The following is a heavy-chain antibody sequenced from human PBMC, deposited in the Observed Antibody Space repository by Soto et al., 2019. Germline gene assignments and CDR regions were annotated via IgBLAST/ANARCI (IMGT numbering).Heavy chain of an antibody. CDR1: GGSVSSGSYY. CDR3: ARATYYYDSSGYYWDPRIAHYYYYGMDV. Sequence: SETLSLTCTVSGGSVSSGSYYWSWIRQPPGKGLEWIGYIYYSGSTNYNPSLKSRVTISVDTSKNQFSLKLSSVTAADTAVYYCARATYYYDSSGYYWDPRIAHYYYYGMDVWSQGTTVTVSS. D-gene: IGHD3-22*01. CDR2: IYYSGST. J-gene: IGHJ6*02. V-gene: IGHV4-61*01.